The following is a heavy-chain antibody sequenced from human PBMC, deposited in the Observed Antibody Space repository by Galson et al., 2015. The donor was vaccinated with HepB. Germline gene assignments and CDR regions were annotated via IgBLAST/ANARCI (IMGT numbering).Heavy chain of an antibody. CDR2: TYYRSQWSE. Sequence: CAISGDSVSRNSVTSHWLRQSPSRGLEWLGRTYYRSQWSEDYADSVRGRITITPDTSRNQFSLQFTSVNPEDTAIYLCARLTGRVGGWYDYWGQGALVTVS. V-gene: IGHV6-1*01. CDR1: GDSVSRNSVT. J-gene: IGHJ4*02. D-gene: IGHD6-19*01. CDR3: ARLTGRVGGWYDY.